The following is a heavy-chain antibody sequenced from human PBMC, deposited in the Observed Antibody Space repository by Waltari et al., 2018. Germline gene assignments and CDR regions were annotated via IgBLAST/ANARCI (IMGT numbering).Heavy chain of an antibody. Sequence: QVQLVQSGAEVKKPGASVKVSCKASGYTFTGYYMHWVRQAPGQGLEWMGGINPNSGGTNYAQKFQGRVTITADESTSTAYMELSSLRSEDTAVYYCARGIAVAGEESLDYWGQGTLVTVSS. CDR2: INPNSGGT. CDR1: GYTFTGYY. CDR3: ARGIAVAGEESLDY. D-gene: IGHD6-19*01. V-gene: IGHV1-2*02. J-gene: IGHJ4*02.